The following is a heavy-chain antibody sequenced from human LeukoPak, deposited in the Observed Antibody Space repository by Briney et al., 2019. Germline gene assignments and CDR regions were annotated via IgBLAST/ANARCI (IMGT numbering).Heavy chain of an antibody. J-gene: IGHJ6*03. Sequence: ASVKVSCKTSGYTFSTFGISWVRQAPGQGLERMGWISGRKGHTNYAQNLQDRVTLTTDTSTTTAYMELRSLRSDDTAVYYCARRGTGYSYGSGFSYYYMDVWGDGTTVTVS. CDR2: ISGRKGHT. D-gene: IGHD5-18*01. CDR3: ARRGTGYSYGSGFSYYYMDV. CDR1: GYTFSTFG. V-gene: IGHV1-18*01.